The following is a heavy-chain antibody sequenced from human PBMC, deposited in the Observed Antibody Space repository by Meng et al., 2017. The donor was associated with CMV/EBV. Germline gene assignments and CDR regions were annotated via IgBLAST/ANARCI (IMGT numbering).Heavy chain of an antibody. J-gene: IGHJ6*02. CDR1: GFTFSDYY. CDR3: ARALCGGDCYSYYYYYGMDV. Sequence: GGSLILSCAASGFTFSDYYMSWIRQAPGKGLEWVSYISSSGSIIYYADSVKGRFTISRDNAKNSLYLQMNSLRAEDTAVYYCARALCGGDCYSYYYYYGMDVWGQGTTVTVSS. V-gene: IGHV3-11*04. CDR2: ISSSGSII. D-gene: IGHD2-21*01.